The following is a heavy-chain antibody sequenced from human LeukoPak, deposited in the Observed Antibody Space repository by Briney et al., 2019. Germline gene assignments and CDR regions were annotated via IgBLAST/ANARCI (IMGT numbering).Heavy chain of an antibody. V-gene: IGHV4-59*01. CDR3: ARDSDSFDY. J-gene: IGHJ4*02. CDR1: GGSISSYY. CDR2: IYYSGST. Sequence: SETLSLTCTVSGGSISSYYWSWIRQPPGKGLEWIGYIYYSGSTNYNPSLKSRVTISVDTSKNQFSLKLSSVTAADTAVYHCARDSDSFDYWGQGTLVTVSS. D-gene: IGHD3-22*01.